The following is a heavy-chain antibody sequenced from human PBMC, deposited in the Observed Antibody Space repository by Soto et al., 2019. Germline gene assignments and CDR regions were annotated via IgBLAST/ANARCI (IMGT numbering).Heavy chain of an antibody. CDR3: ARDVGYSSTCEI. CDR2: ISGFNGNT. J-gene: IGHJ3*02. Sequence: ASAKVSSKASAYTFTSYGISWVRQAPGHGLEWMGWISGFNGNTNYAQKIQGRVTMTTVTSTSTAFMELRSLRSDDTAVYYCARDVGYSSTCEIWGQGTMVTVSS. D-gene: IGHD6-13*01. V-gene: IGHV1-18*04. CDR1: AYTFTSYG.